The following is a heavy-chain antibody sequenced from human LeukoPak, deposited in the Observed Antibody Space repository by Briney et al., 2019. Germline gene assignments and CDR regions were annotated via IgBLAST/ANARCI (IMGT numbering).Heavy chain of an antibody. CDR2: IYYSGST. Sequence: SETLSLTCTVSGGSISSYYWSWIRQPPGKGLEWIGYIYYSGSTNYNPSLKGRVTISVDTSKNQFSLKLSSVTAADTAVYYCARASGWYRELNYWGQGTLVTVSS. CDR1: GGSISSYY. V-gene: IGHV4-59*01. J-gene: IGHJ4*02. D-gene: IGHD6-19*01. CDR3: ARASGWYRELNY.